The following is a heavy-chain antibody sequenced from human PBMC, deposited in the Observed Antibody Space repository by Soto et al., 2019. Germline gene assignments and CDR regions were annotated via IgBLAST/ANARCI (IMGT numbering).Heavy chain of an antibody. CDR3: ARHVDYYYGRAF. V-gene: IGHV5-51*01. CDR2: IYGDDFDI. CDR1: GYSFTNYW. Sequence: GESLKISCKASGYSFTNYWIGWVRQVPGKGLEWMAIIYGDDFDIRYSPSFQGHVTVSLDKSITTAYLQWSSLKASDTAMYYCARHVDYYYGRAFWGQGTTVTVSS. J-gene: IGHJ6*02.